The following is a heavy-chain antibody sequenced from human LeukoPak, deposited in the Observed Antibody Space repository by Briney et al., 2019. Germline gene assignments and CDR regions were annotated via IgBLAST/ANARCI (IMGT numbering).Heavy chain of an antibody. J-gene: IGHJ4*02. D-gene: IGHD2-15*01. Sequence: GGSLRLSCAASGFTFSSYSMNWVRQAPGKGLEWVSSISSSSSYIYYADSLQGRFTISRDNAKNSLYLQMNSLRAEDTAIYYCARVFSGSDYWGQGTPVTVSS. CDR2: ISSSSSYI. CDR1: GFTFSSYS. CDR3: ARVFSGSDY. V-gene: IGHV3-21*01.